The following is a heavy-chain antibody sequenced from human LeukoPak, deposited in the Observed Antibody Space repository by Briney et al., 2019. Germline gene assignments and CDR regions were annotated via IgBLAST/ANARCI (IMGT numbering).Heavy chain of an antibody. D-gene: IGHD5-24*01. CDR3: VKGREDGYNYFDY. J-gene: IGHJ4*02. Sequence: GGSLRLSCLASGFTFSSYAMHWVRQAPGKGLESVSGISSGGGSTYYADSVKGRFTISRDNSKNTLYLQMSSLRAEDTAVYYCVKGREDGYNYFDYWGQGTLVTVSS. CDR2: ISSGGGST. V-gene: IGHV3-64D*06. CDR1: GFTFSSYA.